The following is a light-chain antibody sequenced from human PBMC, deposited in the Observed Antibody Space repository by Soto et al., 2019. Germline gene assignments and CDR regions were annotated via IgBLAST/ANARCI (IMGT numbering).Light chain of an antibody. CDR2: GAS. CDR1: QSITSDF. CDR3: QLDDRYPPT. J-gene: IGKJ4*01. V-gene: IGKV3-20*01. Sequence: ESVLTQSPGTLSLTPAERATLSCRASQSITSDFLAWYQQKPGQAPRLLIYGASSRATGIPGRFSGSGSGTDFTLSISRLEPEDFAVYYCQLDDRYPPTFGGGTKVEIK.